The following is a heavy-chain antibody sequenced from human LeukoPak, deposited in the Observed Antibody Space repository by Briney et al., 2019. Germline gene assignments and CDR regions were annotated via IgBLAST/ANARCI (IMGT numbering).Heavy chain of an antibody. Sequence: GGSLRLSCVGSGFTFSTYWMTWVRQAPGKGLEWVASIKKDGSEKYHEDSVQGRFTVSRDNAKRSLYLQMSSLRVEDTAVYYCAREPSKQHLDIWGQGTLVTVSS. J-gene: IGHJ4*02. D-gene: IGHD6-13*01. CDR2: IKKDGSEK. V-gene: IGHV3-7*05. CDR3: AREPSKQHLDI. CDR1: GFTFSTYW.